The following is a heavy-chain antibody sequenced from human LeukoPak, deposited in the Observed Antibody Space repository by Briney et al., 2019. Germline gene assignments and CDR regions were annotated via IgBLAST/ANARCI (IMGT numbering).Heavy chain of an antibody. CDR3: ARSSTNWFDP. Sequence: GESLKISCKGSGFSFTSYWIGWVRQMPGKGLEWMGIIYPGDSDTRYNPSFQGQVTLSADKSISTAYLQWSSLKASDTAMYYCARSSTNWFDPWGQGTLVTVSS. D-gene: IGHD2-8*01. J-gene: IGHJ5*02. V-gene: IGHV5-51*01. CDR1: GFSFTSYW. CDR2: IYPGDSDT.